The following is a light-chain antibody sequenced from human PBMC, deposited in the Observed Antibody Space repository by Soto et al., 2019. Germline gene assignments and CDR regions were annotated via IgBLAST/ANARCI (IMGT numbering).Light chain of an antibody. Sequence: DIVMTQAPLSLAVTPGAPASISCSSSQSLLHSSGYNYLDWYLHMPGQSSQLLICLSSDRASGDADRFGGSEAGKDITLKISRVEAEDVGEHYCMKRVQTAWTFRQRTKMEF. CDR2: LSS. CDR1: QSLLHSSGYNY. CDR3: MKRVQTAWT. J-gene: IGKJ1*01. V-gene: IGKV2-28*01.